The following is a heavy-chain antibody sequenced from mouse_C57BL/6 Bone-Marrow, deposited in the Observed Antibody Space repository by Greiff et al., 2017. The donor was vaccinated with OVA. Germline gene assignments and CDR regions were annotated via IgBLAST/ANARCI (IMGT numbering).Heavy chain of an antibody. D-gene: IGHD1-1*01. CDR3: ARGDGSSYVFAY. CDR1: GYTFTEYT. CDR2: FYPGSGSI. J-gene: IGHJ3*01. Sequence: QVQLQQSGAELVKPGASVKLSCKASGYTFTEYTIHWVKQRSGQGLEWIGWFYPGSGSIKYNEKFKGKATLTADTSSSTAYMQLSSLTSEDSAVYYCARGDGSSYVFAYWGQGTLVTVSA. V-gene: IGHV1-62-2*01.